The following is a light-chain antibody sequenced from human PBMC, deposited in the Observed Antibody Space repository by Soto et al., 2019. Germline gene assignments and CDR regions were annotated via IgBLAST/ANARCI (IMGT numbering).Light chain of an antibody. J-gene: IGLJ1*01. CDR1: SSDIGGYNY. V-gene: IGLV2-11*01. CDR3: CSYADSYTFV. CDR2: DVS. Sequence: QSVLTQPRSVSGSPGQSVTISCTGTSSDIGGYNYVSWYQHHPDKAPNLLIYDVSKRPSGVPDRFSGSKSGNTASLTISGLQAEDGADYYCCSYADSYTFVFGTGTKVTAL.